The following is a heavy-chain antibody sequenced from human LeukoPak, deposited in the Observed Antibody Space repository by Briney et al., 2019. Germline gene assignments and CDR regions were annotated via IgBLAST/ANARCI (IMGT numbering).Heavy chain of an antibody. Sequence: ASVKVSCKASGYTFTSYDINWVRQATGQGLEWMGWMNPNSGNTGYAQKFQGRVTITRNTSISTAYMELSSLRSEDTAVYYCARAGDWIQLWRQNWFDPWGQGTLVTVSS. J-gene: IGHJ5*02. CDR1: GYTFTSYD. V-gene: IGHV1-8*03. CDR2: MNPNSGNT. CDR3: ARAGDWIQLWRQNWFDP. D-gene: IGHD5-18*01.